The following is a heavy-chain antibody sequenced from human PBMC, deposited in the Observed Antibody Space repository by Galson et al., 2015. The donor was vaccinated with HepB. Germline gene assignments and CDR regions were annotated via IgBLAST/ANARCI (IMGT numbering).Heavy chain of an antibody. D-gene: IGHD2-2*01. Sequence: SVKVSCKASGYTFTSYGISWVQQAPGQGLEWMGGISPESGNTKYVQKLPGRGTMIRDTSTSTASMELRSLRSDDTAVYYCARDVDQRFEHWGQGYLVTVSA. J-gene: IGHJ4*02. CDR1: GYTFTSYG. CDR2: ISPESGNT. V-gene: IGHV1-18*04. CDR3: ARDVDQRFEH.